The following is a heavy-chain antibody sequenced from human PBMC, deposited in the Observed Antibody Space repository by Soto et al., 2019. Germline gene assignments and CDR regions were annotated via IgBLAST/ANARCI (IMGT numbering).Heavy chain of an antibody. CDR1: GFTFSAFA. CDR3: ATDPAGMYRIGWSQTFGS. V-gene: IGHV3-23*01. J-gene: IGHJ4*02. Sequence: EVQLLESGGGLVQPGGSLTLSCAASGFTFSAFALSWVRQAPGEGLEWVSGIVGSGGGTYYADSVKGRFTISRDNSKKTVYPQMSGPRAEDTAMYSSATDPAGMYRIGWSQTFGSWGQATKCTVAS. D-gene: IGHD2-15*01. CDR2: IVGSGGGT.